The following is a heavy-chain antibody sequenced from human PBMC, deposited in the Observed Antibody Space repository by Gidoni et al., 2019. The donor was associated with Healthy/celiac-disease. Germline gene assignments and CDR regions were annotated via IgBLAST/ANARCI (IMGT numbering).Heavy chain of an antibody. CDR1: GFTFSSYS. J-gene: IGHJ2*01. Sequence: EVQLVESGGGLVKPGGSLRLSCAASGFTFSSYSMNWVRQAPGKGLEWGSSISSSSSYIYYADSVKGRFTISRDNAKNSLYLQMNSLRAEDTAVYYCARGKGRTVTNGYFDLWGRGTLVTVSS. CDR2: ISSSSSYI. D-gene: IGHD4-17*01. V-gene: IGHV3-21*01. CDR3: ARGKGRTVTNGYFDL.